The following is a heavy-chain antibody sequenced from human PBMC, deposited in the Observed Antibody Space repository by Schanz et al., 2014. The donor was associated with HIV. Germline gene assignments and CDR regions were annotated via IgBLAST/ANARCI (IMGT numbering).Heavy chain of an antibody. CDR1: GFTFNSYG. CDR3: ARDERPEAVRGMISNWFDP. V-gene: IGHV3-30*03. D-gene: IGHD3-10*01. J-gene: IGHJ5*02. CDR2: ISYDGRNK. Sequence: QVQLVESGGGVVQPGRSLRLSCAASGFTFNSYGMHWVRQAPGKGLEWVSVISYDGRNKLYADSVKGRFTISRDNSKNNGYRQVKSVRAEDTALYYCARDERPEAVRGMISNWFDPWGQGTLVTVSS.